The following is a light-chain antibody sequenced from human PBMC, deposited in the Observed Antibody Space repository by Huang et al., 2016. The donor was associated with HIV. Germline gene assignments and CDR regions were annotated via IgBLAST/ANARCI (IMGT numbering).Light chain of an antibody. CDR2: GAS. Sequence: EIVMTQSPATLSVSPGERATLSCRASESVSSNLAWYHQKPGQAPRLLMYGASTRATGIPGRFSGSGSGTESTLTISSLQSEDFAVYYCQQYKNWPLTFGGGTKVEIK. J-gene: IGKJ4*01. CDR3: QQYKNWPLT. CDR1: ESVSSN. V-gene: IGKV3-15*01.